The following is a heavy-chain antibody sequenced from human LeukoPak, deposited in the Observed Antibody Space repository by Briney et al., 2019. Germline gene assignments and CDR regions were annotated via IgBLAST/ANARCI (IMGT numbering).Heavy chain of an antibody. D-gene: IGHD2-8*01. V-gene: IGHV3-64D*06. J-gene: IGHJ4*02. CDR2: ISSSGGGT. CDR1: GFTFSTYV. Sequence: PEGSLRLSCSASGFTFSTYVMHWVRQAPGKGLEYVSAISSSGGGTYYTESVKGRFTISRDNSRSTLYLQMSSLRVEDTAVYYCVKGNVPNGLDYWGQGTLVTVSS. CDR3: VKGNVPNGLDY.